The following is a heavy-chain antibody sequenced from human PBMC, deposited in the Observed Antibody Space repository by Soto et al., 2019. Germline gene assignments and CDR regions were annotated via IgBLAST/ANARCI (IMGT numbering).Heavy chain of an antibody. CDR2: ISATEDTT. D-gene: IGHD3-16*01. Sequence: GGSLRLSCVASGFTFRNFAMSWVRQSPGQGLEWISSISATEDTTYYADSVQGRFSISRDNAKNSLYLQMTSLRVADTALYFLVWSYYNFKWYYYSSLSVKSRITINPDTSNNQFSLQLNSVTPEDTALYYCSRGSWDDVSGHYYMDVWGKGTTVTVSS. CDR3: VWSYYNFKWYYYSSLSVKSRITINPDTSNNQFSLQLNSVTPEDTALYYCSRGSWDDVSGHYYMDV. CDR1: GFTFRNFA. J-gene: IGHJ6*03. V-gene: IGHV3-23*01.